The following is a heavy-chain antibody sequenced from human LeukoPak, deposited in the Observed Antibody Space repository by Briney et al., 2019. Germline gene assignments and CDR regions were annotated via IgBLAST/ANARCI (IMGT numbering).Heavy chain of an antibody. CDR2: IYSGGST. Sequence: GGSLRLSCAASGFTVSSNYMSWVRQAPGKGLEWVSVIYSGGSTYYADSVKGRFTISRHNSKNTLYLQMNSLRAEDTAVYCCARDLEGSLGSWGQGTLVTVSS. CDR3: ARDLEGSLGS. CDR1: GFTVSSNY. V-gene: IGHV3-53*04. J-gene: IGHJ4*02.